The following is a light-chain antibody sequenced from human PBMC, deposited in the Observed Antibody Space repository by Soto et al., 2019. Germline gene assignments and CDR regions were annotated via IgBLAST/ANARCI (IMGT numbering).Light chain of an antibody. CDR1: QNIRNH. CDR2: DAS. V-gene: IGKV1-5*01. CDR3: QQFDTYRT. Sequence: DIQMTQSPSTLSASVGDRVTITCRASQNIRNHLAWYLHQPGKVPRLLIYDASNLESGVPSRFSGSGSGTDFTLTISSLQPDDFGTYYCQQFDTYRTFGQGTIVDIK. J-gene: IGKJ1*01.